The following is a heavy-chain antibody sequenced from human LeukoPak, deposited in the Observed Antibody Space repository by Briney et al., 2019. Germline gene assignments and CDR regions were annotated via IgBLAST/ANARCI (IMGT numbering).Heavy chain of an antibody. V-gene: IGHV3-7*05. J-gene: IGHJ4*02. CDR3: ARVYNYVFDY. CDR1: GFSFGSYW. D-gene: IGHD3-10*02. CDR2: MKHDGIEK. Sequence: GGSLRLSCVASGFSFGSYWMAWVRQAPGKGLEWVANMKHDGIEKYHVDSVKGRFTISRDNTKNSLYLHMSSLRVEDTAVYYCARVYNYVFDYWGQGTLVTVSS.